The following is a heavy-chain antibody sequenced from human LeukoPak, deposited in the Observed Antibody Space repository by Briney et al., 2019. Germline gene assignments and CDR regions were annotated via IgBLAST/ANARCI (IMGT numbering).Heavy chain of an antibody. CDR3: ARDERYSDADHHYPDLGY. J-gene: IGHJ4*02. Sequence: VASVKVSCKASGYIFTGYYLFWVRQAPGQGLEWMGWINPNGGATRYAQKFRGRVTLTCDTSIRTTYMELSSLTSDDTAVYYCARDERYSDADHHYPDLGYWGQGTLVTVSS. CDR2: INPNGGAT. CDR1: GYIFTGYY. V-gene: IGHV1-2*02. D-gene: IGHD3-16*01.